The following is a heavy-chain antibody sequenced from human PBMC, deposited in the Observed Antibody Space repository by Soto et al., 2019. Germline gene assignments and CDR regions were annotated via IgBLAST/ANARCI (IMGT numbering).Heavy chain of an antibody. CDR2: TANKANSYTT. D-gene: IGHD7-27*01. J-gene: IGHJ4*02. CDR1: GFIFSDHY. V-gene: IGHV3-72*01. CDR3: VRGHWGFDC. Sequence: EVQLVESGGGLVQPGGSLRLSCAGSGFIFSDHYMDWVRQAPGKGLEWIARTANKANSYTTIYAASVQDRFTISRDASKTSLYLQMNSLKTEDTAIYFCVRGHWGFDCWGQGTLVTVSS.